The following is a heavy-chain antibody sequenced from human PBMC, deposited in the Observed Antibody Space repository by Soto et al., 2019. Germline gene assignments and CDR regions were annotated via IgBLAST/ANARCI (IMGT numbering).Heavy chain of an antibody. CDR1: GFTFSSYG. V-gene: IGHV3-33*01. CDR3: ARVSDSGYDPYSDY. CDR2: IWYDGSNK. D-gene: IGHD5-12*01. Sequence: GSLRLSCAASGFTFSSYGMHWVRQAPGKGLEWVAVIWYDGSNKYYADSVKGRFTISRDNSKDTLHLQMNSLRVEDTALYYCARVSDSGYDPYSDYWGQGT. J-gene: IGHJ4*02.